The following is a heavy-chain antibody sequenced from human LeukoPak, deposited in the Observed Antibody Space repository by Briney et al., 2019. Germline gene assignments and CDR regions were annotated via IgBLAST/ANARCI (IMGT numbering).Heavy chain of an antibody. Sequence: PGGSLRLSCAASGFTFSSYGMHWVRQAPGKGLEWVAVIWYDGSNKYYADFVKGRFTISRDNSKNTLYLQMNSLRAEDTAVYYCASAVTSGSFDIWGQGTMVTVSS. CDR3: ASAVTSGSFDI. J-gene: IGHJ3*02. V-gene: IGHV3-33*08. CDR1: GFTFSSYG. D-gene: IGHD1-1*01. CDR2: IWYDGSNK.